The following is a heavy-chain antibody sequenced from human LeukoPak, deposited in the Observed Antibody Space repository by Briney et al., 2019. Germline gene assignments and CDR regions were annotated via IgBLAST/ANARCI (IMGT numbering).Heavy chain of an antibody. D-gene: IGHD2-21*01. CDR3: ARGAVVIALSFDI. CDR1: GGSISSYY. Sequence: SETLSLTCTVSGGSISSYYWSWIRQPPGKGLVLIGYIYYSGSTNYNPSLKSRVTISVDTSKNQFSLKLSSVTAADTAVYYCARGAVVIALSFDIWGQGTWSPSLQ. V-gene: IGHV4-59*01. CDR2: IYYSGST. J-gene: IGHJ3*02.